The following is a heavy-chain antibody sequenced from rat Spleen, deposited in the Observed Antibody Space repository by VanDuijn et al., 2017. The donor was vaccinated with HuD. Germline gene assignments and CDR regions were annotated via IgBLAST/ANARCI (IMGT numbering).Heavy chain of an antibody. CDR3: ARASFDY. J-gene: IGHJ2*01. CDR2: ISTSGGST. CDR1: GFTFSNYD. Sequence: EVQLVESDGGLVQPGRSLKLSCAASGFTFSNYDMAWVRQAPTKGLEWVASISTSGGSTYYRDSVKGRFTVSRDNAKSTLYLQMDSLRSEDTATYYCARASFDYWGQGVMVTVSS. V-gene: IGHV5S23*01.